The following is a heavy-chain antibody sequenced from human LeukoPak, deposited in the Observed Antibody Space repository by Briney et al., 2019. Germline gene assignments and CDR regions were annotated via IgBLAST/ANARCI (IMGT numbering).Heavy chain of an antibody. Sequence: SETLSLTCAVYGGSFSGYYWSWIRQPPGKGLEWIGEINHSGSTNYNPSLKSRVTISVDTSKNQFSLKLSSVTAADTAVYYCAMYCSSTSCDPIPHWGQGTLVTVSS. CDR2: INHSGST. CDR1: GGSFSGYY. CDR3: AMYCSSTSCDPIPH. J-gene: IGHJ1*01. D-gene: IGHD2-2*01. V-gene: IGHV4-34*01.